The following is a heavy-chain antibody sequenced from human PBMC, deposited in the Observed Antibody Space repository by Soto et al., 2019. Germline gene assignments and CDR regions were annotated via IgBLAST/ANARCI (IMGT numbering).Heavy chain of an antibody. Sequence: ASVKVSCKASGYTFTSYGISWVRQAPGQGLEWMGWISAYNSNTNYAQKLQGRVTMTTDTSTSTAYMELRSLRSDDTAVYYCARDHYDLSRFDPWGQGTLVTVSS. CDR3: ARDHYDLSRFDP. D-gene: IGHD3-3*01. CDR2: ISAYNSNT. J-gene: IGHJ5*02. V-gene: IGHV1-18*01. CDR1: GYTFTSYG.